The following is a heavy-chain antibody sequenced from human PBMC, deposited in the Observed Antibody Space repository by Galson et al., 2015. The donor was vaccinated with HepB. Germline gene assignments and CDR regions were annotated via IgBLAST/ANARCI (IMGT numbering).Heavy chain of an antibody. J-gene: IGHJ4*02. Sequence: SLRLSCAASGFTFSTYWMHGVRQGPVTRLVWLSRMNSDGIRTSYADSVKGRFTISRDNAKNTLYLQMNSLRAEDTAVYYCARVAGDSRGYYYFVPQFYFDSRGQGTLGT. D-gene: IGHD3-22*01. V-gene: IGHV3-74*01. CDR1: GFTFSTYW. CDR2: MNSDGIRT. CDR3: ARVAGDSRGYYYFVPQFYFDS.